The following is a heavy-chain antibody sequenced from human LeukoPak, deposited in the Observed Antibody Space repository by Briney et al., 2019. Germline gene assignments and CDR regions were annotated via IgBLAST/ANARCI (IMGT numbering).Heavy chain of an antibody. CDR1: GYTFTSYY. Sequence: ASVKVSCKASGYTFTSYYMHRVRQAPGQGLEWMGIINPSGGSTSYAQKFQGRVTMTRDTSTSTVYMELSSLRSEDTAVYYCARDRRRKRVAYCGGDCYIGYFDLWGRGTLVTVSS. CDR3: ARDRRRKRVAYCGGDCYIGYFDL. CDR2: INPSGGST. V-gene: IGHV1-46*01. D-gene: IGHD2-21*02. J-gene: IGHJ2*01.